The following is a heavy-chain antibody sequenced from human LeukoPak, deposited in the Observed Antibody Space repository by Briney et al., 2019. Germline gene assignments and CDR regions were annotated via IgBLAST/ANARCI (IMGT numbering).Heavy chain of an antibody. D-gene: IGHD2-2*01. CDR3: ANSPRYLGYCSSTSCYGSYFDY. J-gene: IGHJ4*02. CDR1: GFTFSNYW. Sequence: GGSLRLSCAASGFTFSNYWMSWVRQAPGKGLEWVANIKQDGSEKYYVDSAKGRFTISRDNAKNSLFLQINSLRAEDTAVYYCANSPRYLGYCSSTSCYGSYFDYWGQGTLVTVSS. V-gene: IGHV3-7*03. CDR2: IKQDGSEK.